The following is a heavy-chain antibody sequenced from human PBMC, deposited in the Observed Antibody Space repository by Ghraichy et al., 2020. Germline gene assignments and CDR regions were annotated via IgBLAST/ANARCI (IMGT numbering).Heavy chain of an antibody. CDR1: GYTFTSYG. D-gene: IGHD3-22*01. CDR2: ISAYNGNT. Sequence: ASVKVSCKASGYTFTSYGISWVRQAPGQGLEWMGWISAYNGNTNYAQKLQGRVTMTTDTSTSTAYMELRSLRSDDTAVYYCARSMGSYYYDSSGQGAYPNYYYSYGMDVWGQGTTVTVSS. CDR3: ARSMGSYYYDSSGQGAYPNYYYSYGMDV. V-gene: IGHV1-18*04. J-gene: IGHJ6*02.